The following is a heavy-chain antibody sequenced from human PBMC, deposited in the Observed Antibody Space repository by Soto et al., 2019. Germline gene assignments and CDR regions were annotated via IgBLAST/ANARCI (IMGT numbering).Heavy chain of an antibody. V-gene: IGHV3-74*01. D-gene: IGHD3-3*01. CDR2: INSDGSST. CDR1: GFTFSSYW. Sequence: PWGSLRLSCAASGFTFSSYWMHWVRQAPGKGLVWVSRINSDGSSTSYADSVKGRFTISRDNAKNTLYLQMNSLRAEDTAVYYCARGDTIFGVVIRPYGMDVWGQGTTVTVS. J-gene: IGHJ6*02. CDR3: ARGDTIFGVVIRPYGMDV.